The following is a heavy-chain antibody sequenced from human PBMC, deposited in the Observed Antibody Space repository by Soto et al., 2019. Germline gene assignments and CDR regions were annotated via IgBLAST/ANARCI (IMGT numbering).Heavy chain of an antibody. D-gene: IGHD3-16*02. Sequence: QVQLQQWGAGLLKPSETLSLTCAVYGGSFSGYYWSWIRQPPGKGLEWIGEINHSGSTNYNPSLKSRVTISVDTSKNQFSLTLSSVTAADTAVYYCARGGPYYDYIWGSYRSFDYWGQGTLVTVSS. V-gene: IGHV4-34*01. CDR2: INHSGST. CDR3: ARGGPYYDYIWGSYRSFDY. J-gene: IGHJ4*02. CDR1: GGSFSGYY.